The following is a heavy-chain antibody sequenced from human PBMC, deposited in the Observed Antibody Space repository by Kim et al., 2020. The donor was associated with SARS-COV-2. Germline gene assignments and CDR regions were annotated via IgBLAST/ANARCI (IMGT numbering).Heavy chain of an antibody. D-gene: IGHD7-27*01. J-gene: IGHJ4*02. Sequence: DSVKGRFTITRDNAKNSLYLQMNSLRAEDTAVYYCARDLTGDQRPGSFDYWGQGTLVTVSS. CDR3: ARDLTGDQRPGSFDY. V-gene: IGHV3-48*03.